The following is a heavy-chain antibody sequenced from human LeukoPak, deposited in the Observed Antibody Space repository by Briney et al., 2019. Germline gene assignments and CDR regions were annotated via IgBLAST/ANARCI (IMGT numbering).Heavy chain of an antibody. CDR1: GFTFSSYA. Sequence: GGSLRLSCAASGFTFSSYAMSWVRQAPGKGLEWVSAISGSGGSTYYADSVKGRFTISRDNSKNTLYLQMNSLRAEDTAVYYCANGGGHGDYGPSNWGQGTLVTVSS. V-gene: IGHV3-23*01. CDR2: ISGSGGST. J-gene: IGHJ4*02. D-gene: IGHD4-17*01. CDR3: ANGGGHGDYGPSN.